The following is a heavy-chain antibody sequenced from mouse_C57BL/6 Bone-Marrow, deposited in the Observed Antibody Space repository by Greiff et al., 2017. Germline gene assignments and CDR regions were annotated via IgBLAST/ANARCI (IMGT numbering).Heavy chain of an antibody. Sequence: QVQLQQPGAELVKPGASVKVSCKASGYTFTSYWMHWVKQRPGPGLEWIGRIHPSDSDTNYNQKFKGKATLTVDQSSSTAYMQLSSLTYEDSAVYYCAIERVIHYGSSSAWFAYWGQGTLVTVSA. V-gene: IGHV1-74*01. CDR1: GYTFTSYW. D-gene: IGHD1-1*01. CDR3: AIERVIHYGSSSAWFAY. J-gene: IGHJ3*01. CDR2: IHPSDSDT.